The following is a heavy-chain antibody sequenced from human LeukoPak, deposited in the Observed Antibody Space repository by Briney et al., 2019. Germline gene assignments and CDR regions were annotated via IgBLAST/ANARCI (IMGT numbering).Heavy chain of an antibody. CDR1: GFSFDDYS. CDR3: SKARGGGRDLFDY. V-gene: IGHV3-43D*03. J-gene: IGHJ4*02. Sequence: GGSLRLSCAASGFSFDDYSMHWVRQAPGKGLEWVSLITWDGGSTYYADSVKGRFTISRDNSRNSLYLQMHSLRAEDSALYYCSKARGGGRDLFDYWGQGTLVTVSS. CDR2: ITWDGGST. D-gene: IGHD6-25*01.